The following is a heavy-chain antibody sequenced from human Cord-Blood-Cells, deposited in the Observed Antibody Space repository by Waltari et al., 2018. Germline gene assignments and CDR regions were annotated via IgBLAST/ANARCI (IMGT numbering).Heavy chain of an antibody. V-gene: IGHV3-30*02. D-gene: IGHD6-13*01. CDR1: GFTFSSYG. J-gene: IGHJ5*02. CDR2: IRYDGSNK. Sequence: QVQLVESGGGVVQPGGSLRLSCAASGFTFSSYGMHWVRQAPGKGLEWVEFIRYDGSNKYYGESGKGRFTISRDNSKNTLYLQMNSLRAEDTAVYYCAKVRRYSSSWYNWFDPWGQGTLVTVSS. CDR3: AKVRRYSSSWYNWFDP.